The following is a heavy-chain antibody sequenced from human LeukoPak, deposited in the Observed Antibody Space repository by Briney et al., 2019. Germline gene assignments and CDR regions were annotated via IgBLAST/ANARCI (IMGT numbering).Heavy chain of an antibody. J-gene: IGHJ4*02. D-gene: IGHD4-17*01. CDR3: ARLGTVTRARFDY. V-gene: IGHV3-7*01. CDR2: INQDGSEK. Sequence: GGSLRLSCVVSGFAFSNNWMSWVRQTPGKGLEWVANINQDGSEKYYVDSVKGRFTISRDSAENSVYLQMSSLRADDTAVYHCARLGTVTRARFDYWGQGTLVTVSS. CDR1: GFAFSNNW.